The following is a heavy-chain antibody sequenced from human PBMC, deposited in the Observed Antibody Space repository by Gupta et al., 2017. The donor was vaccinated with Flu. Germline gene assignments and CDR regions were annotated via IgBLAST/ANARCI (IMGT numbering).Heavy chain of an antibody. Sequence: QVQLVQSGAEVKKPWASVTVSCRASGYTFIGSYIHWVRQAPGQGIEWMGRINPNSGGTNYVQKFQGRVTMTTDTSINTAYMELSRLRSDDTAVYYCAREKYCSTTSCYRGFDPWGQGTLVTVSS. CDR1: GYTFIGSY. CDR3: AREKYCSTTSCYRGFDP. V-gene: IGHV1-2*06. D-gene: IGHD2-2*02. CDR2: INPNSGGT. J-gene: IGHJ5*02.